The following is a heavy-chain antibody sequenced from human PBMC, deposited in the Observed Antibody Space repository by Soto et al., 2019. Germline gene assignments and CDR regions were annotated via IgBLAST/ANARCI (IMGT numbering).Heavy chain of an antibody. J-gene: IGHJ4*02. CDR2: ISASSNYK. D-gene: IGHD2-2*01. CDR3: AREKLRENVVVPAGYYFDS. CDR1: GFAFSSYG. V-gene: IGHV3-21*01. Sequence: DVQLVESGGGLVKPGGSLRLTCAASGFAFSSYGVDWVRQAPGKGLEWVSSISASSNYKYYADSVKGRCIISRDNAENSLYLQMNSLRAEDTAVYYCAREKLRENVVVPAGYYFDSWGLGTLVTVSS.